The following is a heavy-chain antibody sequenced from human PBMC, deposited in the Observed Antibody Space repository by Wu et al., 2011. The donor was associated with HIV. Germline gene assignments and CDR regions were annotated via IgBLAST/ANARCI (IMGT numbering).Heavy chain of an antibody. J-gene: IGHJ4*02. D-gene: IGHD3-10*01. Sequence: SVKVSCKTSGYTFTAMVSAGCDRPLDKGLSGWDGSALTMVTQTMHRKFQGRVTITADKSTSTAYMELSSLRSEDTAVYYCALRTRAGSGSDYWDQGTLVTVSS. CDR3: ALRTRAGSGSDY. CDR2: SALTMVT. V-gene: IGHV1-18*01. CDR1: GYTFTAMV.